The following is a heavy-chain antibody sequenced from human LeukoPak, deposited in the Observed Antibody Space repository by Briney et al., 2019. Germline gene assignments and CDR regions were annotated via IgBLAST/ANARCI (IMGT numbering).Heavy chain of an antibody. Sequence: GGSLRLSCAASGFTFSSYWMSWVRQAPGKGLEWVANIKQDGSEKYYVDSVKGRFTISRDNAKNSLYLQMNSLRAEDTAVYYCARDPGGYSSSWYEPGYWGQGTLVTVPS. CDR2: IKQDGSEK. CDR1: GFTFSSYW. CDR3: ARDPGGYSSSWYEPGY. V-gene: IGHV3-7*03. D-gene: IGHD6-13*01. J-gene: IGHJ4*02.